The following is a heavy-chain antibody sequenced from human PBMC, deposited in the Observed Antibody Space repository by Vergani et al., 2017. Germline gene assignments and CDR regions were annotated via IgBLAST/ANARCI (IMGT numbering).Heavy chain of an antibody. CDR3: AKGDYVVDY. D-gene: IGHD4-17*01. Sequence: QVQLVESGGGVVQPGRSLRLSCAASGFTFSSYGMHWVRQAPGKGLEWVAVIWYDGSNKYYADSVKGRFTISRDNSKNTLYLQMNSLRAEDTAVYYCAKGDYVVDYWGQGTLVTVSS. V-gene: IGHV3-33*06. CDR1: GFTFSSYG. CDR2: IWYDGSNK. J-gene: IGHJ4*02.